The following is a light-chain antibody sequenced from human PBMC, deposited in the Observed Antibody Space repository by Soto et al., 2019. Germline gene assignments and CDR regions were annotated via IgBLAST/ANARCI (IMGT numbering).Light chain of an antibody. CDR3: SSYAGSYTFV. Sequence: QSVLTQPRSVSGYPGKSVTISCTGTSNAVGGYNFVSWYQQHPGKVPKLFIYDVSRRPSGVPDRFSGSKSGNTASLTISGLQAEDEADYYCSSYAGSYTFVFGGGTQLTVL. V-gene: IGLV2-11*01. CDR1: SNAVGGYNF. CDR2: DVS. J-gene: IGLJ2*01.